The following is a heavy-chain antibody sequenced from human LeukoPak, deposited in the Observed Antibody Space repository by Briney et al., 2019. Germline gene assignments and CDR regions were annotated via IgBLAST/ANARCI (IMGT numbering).Heavy chain of an antibody. CDR1: GYTFTGYY. Sequence: ASVKVSCKASGYTFTGYYMHWVRQAPGQGLEWMGWINPNSGGTNYAQKFQGRATMTRDTSISTAYMELSRLRSDDTAVYYCARAGGPATVTTDYWGQGTLVTVSS. J-gene: IGHJ4*02. V-gene: IGHV1-2*02. D-gene: IGHD4-17*01. CDR2: INPNSGGT. CDR3: ARAGGPATVTTDY.